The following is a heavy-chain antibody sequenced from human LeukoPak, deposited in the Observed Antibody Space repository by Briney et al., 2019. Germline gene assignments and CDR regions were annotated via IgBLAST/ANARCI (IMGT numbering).Heavy chain of an antibody. CDR1: GYTFTSYD. D-gene: IGHD3-16*01. V-gene: IGHV1-8*01. CDR3: ARFEELGGDY. J-gene: IGHJ4*02. CDR2: MNPNSGNT. Sequence: ASVKVSCKASGYTFTSYDINWVRQATGQGLEWMGWMNPNSGNTGYAQKFQGRVTITADESTSTAYMELSSLRSEDTAVYYCARFEELGGDYWGQGTLVTVSS.